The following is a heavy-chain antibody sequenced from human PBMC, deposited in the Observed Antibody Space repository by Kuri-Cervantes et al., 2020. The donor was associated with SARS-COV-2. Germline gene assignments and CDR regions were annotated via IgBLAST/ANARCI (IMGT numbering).Heavy chain of an antibody. J-gene: IGHJ6*03. CDR2: IYPGDSDT. CDR3: ARRAYGEQVDYYYMDV. D-gene: IGHD4-17*01. CDR1: RYSFTNYW. Sequence: TVSCQGSRYSFTNYWIAWVRQMPGKGLEWMGIIYPGDSDTKYSPSFQGQVTISADKSISTAFLQWSSLKASDTAMYYCARRAYGEQVDYYYMDVWGKGTTVTVSS. V-gene: IGHV5-51*01.